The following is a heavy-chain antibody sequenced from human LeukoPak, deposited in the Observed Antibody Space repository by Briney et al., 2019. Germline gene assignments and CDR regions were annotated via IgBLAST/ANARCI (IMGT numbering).Heavy chain of an antibody. D-gene: IGHD4-17*01. J-gene: IGHJ4*02. V-gene: IGHV1-18*01. CDR3: ARGNDHGDCWIDY. CDR1: GYTFTNCA. Sequence: ASVKVSCQISGYTFTNCAISWMRQAPGQGLEWMGWISVRKGNTNYTQKLQDRVTMTTDTSTSTAYMELRSLTSDDTAVYYCARGNDHGDCWIDYWGQGTLVTVSS. CDR2: ISVRKGNT.